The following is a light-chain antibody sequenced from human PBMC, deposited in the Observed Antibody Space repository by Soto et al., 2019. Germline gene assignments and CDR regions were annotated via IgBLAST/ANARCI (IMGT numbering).Light chain of an antibody. CDR3: QAWDSSTAV. CDR2: QDS. Sequence: SYELTQPPSVSVSPGQTASITCSGDKLGDKYACWYQQKPGQSPVLVIYQDSKRPSGIPERFSGSNSGNPATLTISGTQAMDEDDYYCQAWDSSTAVFGGGTKVTVL. J-gene: IGLJ2*01. CDR1: KLGDKY. V-gene: IGLV3-1*01.